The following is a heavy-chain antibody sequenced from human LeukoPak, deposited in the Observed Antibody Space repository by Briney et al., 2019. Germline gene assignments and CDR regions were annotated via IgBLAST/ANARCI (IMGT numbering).Heavy chain of an antibody. D-gene: IGHD5-12*01. V-gene: IGHV3-30-3*01. CDR2: ISYDGSNK. CDR3: ARARGGYARGGLDY. Sequence: GGSLRLSCAASGFTFSSYAMHWVRQAPGKGLEWVAVISYDGSNKYYADSVKGRFTISRDNTKNTLYLQMNSLRAEDTAVYYCARARGGYARGGLDYWGQGTLVTVSS. CDR1: GFTFSSYA. J-gene: IGHJ4*02.